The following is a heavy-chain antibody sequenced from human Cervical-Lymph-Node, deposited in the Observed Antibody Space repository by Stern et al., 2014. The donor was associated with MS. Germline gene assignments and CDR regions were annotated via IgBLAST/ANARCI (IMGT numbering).Heavy chain of an antibody. J-gene: IGHJ4*02. CDR3: ARDEDSAYYADY. CDR1: GYTFSHRA. V-gene: IGHV7-4-1*02. D-gene: IGHD3-22*01. CDR2: INTNTGNP. Sequence: DQLVESGSEVKKPGASVKVSCKASGYTFSHRAINWVRQAPGQGLEWMGWINTNTGNPTYAQGFTGRFVFSLDTSVSTAYLQITSLNVDDTAVYYCARDEDSAYYADYWGQGTLVTVSS.